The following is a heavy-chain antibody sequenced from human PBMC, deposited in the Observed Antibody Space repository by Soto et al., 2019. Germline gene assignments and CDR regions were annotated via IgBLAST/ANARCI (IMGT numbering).Heavy chain of an antibody. CDR2: VNPSGGHT. CDR3: ARGGHVVVVTAALDY. J-gene: IGHJ4*02. V-gene: IGHV1-46*01. D-gene: IGHD2-21*02. CDR1: GDTFTDYY. Sequence: QVQLVQSGAEVKKPGASVKVSCKASGDTFTDYYIHWVRQAPGQGLEWMGTVNPSGGHTTYAQHFRGRMTMTRDTSTSTVYRELTSLTCEDTALYYCARGGHVVVVTAALDYWGQGTLVTVSS.